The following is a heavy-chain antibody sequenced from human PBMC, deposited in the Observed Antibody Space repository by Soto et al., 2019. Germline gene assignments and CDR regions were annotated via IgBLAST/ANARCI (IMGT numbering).Heavy chain of an antibody. Sequence: VQLVESGGGVVQPGRSLRLSCAASGFSFSDYGMHWVRQAPGKGLEWVAVISYDGTNKYYVDSVKGRFAISRDDSKTTLYLQMNNLGAEDTAVYYCAKLGVSSRGSAPDYWGQGTLVTVSS. CDR1: GFSFSDYG. CDR2: ISYDGTNK. V-gene: IGHV3-30*18. J-gene: IGHJ4*02. D-gene: IGHD3-10*01. CDR3: AKLGVSSRGSAPDY.